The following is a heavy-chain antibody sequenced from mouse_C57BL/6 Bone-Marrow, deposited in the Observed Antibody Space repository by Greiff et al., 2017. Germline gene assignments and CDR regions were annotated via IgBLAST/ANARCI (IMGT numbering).Heavy chain of an antibody. J-gene: IGHJ4*01. D-gene: IGHD1-1*01. CDR2: IWSDGST. CDR3: ARPHYGSSPYAMDY. CDR1: GFSLTSYG. V-gene: IGHV2-6*03. Sequence: VQLVESGPGLVAPSQSLSITCTVSGFSLTSYGVHWVRQPPGKGLEWLVVIWSDGSTTYNSALKSRLSISKDNSKSQVFLKMNSLQTDDTAMYYCARPHYGSSPYAMDYWGQGTSVTVSS.